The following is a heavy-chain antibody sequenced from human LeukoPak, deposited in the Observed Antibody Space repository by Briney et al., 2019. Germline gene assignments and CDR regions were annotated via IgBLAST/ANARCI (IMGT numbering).Heavy chain of an antibody. J-gene: IGHJ4*02. Sequence: PGGSLRLSCAASGFTFSSYWMSWVRQAPGKGLEWVADIKQDGSEKYYVDSVRGRFTISRDNAKNSLYLQMNSLGAEDTAVYYCARAYYYDSRNYYNPTSSFDYWGQGTLVTVSS. V-gene: IGHV3-7*04. D-gene: IGHD3-10*01. CDR1: GFTFSSYW. CDR2: IKQDGSEK. CDR3: ARAYYYDSRNYYNPTSSFDY.